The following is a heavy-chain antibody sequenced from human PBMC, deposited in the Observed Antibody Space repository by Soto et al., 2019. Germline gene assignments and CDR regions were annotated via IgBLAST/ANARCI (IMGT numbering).Heavy chain of an antibody. CDR1: GGSISSGDCY. D-gene: IGHD3-10*01. J-gene: IGHJ5*02. CDR2: IYYSGST. Sequence: SEILSLTCTVSGGSISSGDCYWSWIRQPPGKGLEWIGYIYYSGSTYYNPSLKSRVTISVDTSKNQFSLKLSSVTAADTAVYYCARDSGGYYGSGSYYKEDWFDPWGQGTLVTVSS. V-gene: IGHV4-30-4*01. CDR3: ARDSGGYYGSGSYYKEDWFDP.